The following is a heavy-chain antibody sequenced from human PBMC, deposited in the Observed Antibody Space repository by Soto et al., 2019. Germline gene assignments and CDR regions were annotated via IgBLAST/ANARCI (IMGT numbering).Heavy chain of an antibody. CDR3: ARDSVDIVVVPAATVLAWFDP. J-gene: IGHJ5*02. CDR1: GYTFTSYG. D-gene: IGHD2-2*03. CDR2: ISAYNGNT. V-gene: IGHV1-18*01. Sequence: ASVKVSYKASGYTFTSYGISWVRQAPGQGLEWMGWISAYNGNTNYAQKLQGRVTMTTDTSTSTAYMELRSLRSDDTAVYYCARDSVDIVVVPAATVLAWFDPWGQGTLVTVSS.